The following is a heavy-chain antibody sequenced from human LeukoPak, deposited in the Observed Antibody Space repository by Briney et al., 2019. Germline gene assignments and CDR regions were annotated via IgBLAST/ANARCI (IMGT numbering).Heavy chain of an antibody. CDR1: GYTFTGYY. J-gene: IGHJ4*02. D-gene: IGHD4-17*01. CDR2: IYPNSGGT. V-gene: IGHV1-2*02. CDR3: AREHMTRVTLDY. Sequence: VASVKVSCKASGYTFTGYYMHWVRQAPGQGLEWMGWIYPNSGGTKYAQKFQGRVTMTRDTSISTAYLELSRLGSDDTAVYYCAREHMTRVTLDYWGQGTLVTVSS.